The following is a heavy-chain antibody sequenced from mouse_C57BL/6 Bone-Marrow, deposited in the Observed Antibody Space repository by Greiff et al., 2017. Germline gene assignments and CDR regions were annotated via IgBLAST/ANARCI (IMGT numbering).Heavy chain of an antibody. V-gene: IGHV1-12*01. CDR3: ARLARGY. CDR2: IYPGNGDT. Sequence: LQQSGAELVRPGASVKMSCKASGYTFTSYNMNWVKQTPRQGLEWIGAIYPGNGDTSYNQKFKGKATLTVDKSSSTAYMQLSSLTSEDSAVYFCARLARGYWGQGTTLTVSA. CDR1: GYTFTSYN. D-gene: IGHD6-1*01. J-gene: IGHJ2*01.